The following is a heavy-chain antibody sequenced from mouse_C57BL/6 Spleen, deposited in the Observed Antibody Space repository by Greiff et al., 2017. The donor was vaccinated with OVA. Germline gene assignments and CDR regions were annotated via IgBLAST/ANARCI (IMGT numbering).Heavy chain of an antibody. CDR3: ARHNYYGSRDAMDY. Sequence: EVKLVESGGDLVKPGGSLKLSCAASGFTFSSYGMSWVRQTPDKRLEWVATISSGGSYTYYPASVKGRFTIYRDNAKNTLYLQMSSLKSEDTAMYYCARHNYYGSRDAMDYWGQGTSVTVAS. CDR2: ISSGGSYT. D-gene: IGHD1-1*01. V-gene: IGHV5-6*01. J-gene: IGHJ4*01. CDR1: GFTFSSYG.